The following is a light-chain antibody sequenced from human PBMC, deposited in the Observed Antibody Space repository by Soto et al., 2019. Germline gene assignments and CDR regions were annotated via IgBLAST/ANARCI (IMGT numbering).Light chain of an antibody. J-gene: IGKJ5*01. V-gene: IGKV3-15*01. Sequence: EIVMTQSPATLSVSPGERATLSCRASQSVSSNLAWYQQKPGQAPRLLIYGASTRATGIPARFSGSGSGTEFTLTISSLQSEDFAVYYCQKYNNWTPPLNFGQGTRLEIK. CDR1: QSVSSN. CDR3: QKYNNWTPPLN. CDR2: GAS.